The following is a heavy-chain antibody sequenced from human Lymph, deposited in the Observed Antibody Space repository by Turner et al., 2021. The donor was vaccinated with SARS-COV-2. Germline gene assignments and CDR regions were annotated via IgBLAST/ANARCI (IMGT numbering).Heavy chain of an antibody. CDR2: ISYDGSNK. CDR1: GFTFSTYA. D-gene: IGHD3-10*01. CDR3: ARYASGGYFYYGMDV. V-gene: IGHV3-30*04. J-gene: IGHJ6*02. Sequence: QVQLVGSGGGVVQPGRSLRPPCAASGFTFSTYAIYWVRQAPGKGLEWVAVISYDGSNKYYADSVKGRFTISRDNSKNTLYLQMNSLRAEDTAVYYCARYASGGYFYYGMDVWGQGTTVTVSS.